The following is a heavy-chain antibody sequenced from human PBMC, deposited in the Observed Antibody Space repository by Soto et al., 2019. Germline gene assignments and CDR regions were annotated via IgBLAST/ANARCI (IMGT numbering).Heavy chain of an antibody. CDR1: GFTFSSYA. Sequence: GGSLRLSCAASGFTFSSYAMSWVRQAPGKGLEWVAAISGSGGSTYYVDSVKGRFTISRDNSKNTLYLQMNSLRAEDTAVYYCANPRGMATSIDYWGQGTLVTVSS. D-gene: IGHD5-12*01. CDR2: ISGSGGST. J-gene: IGHJ4*02. V-gene: IGHV3-23*01. CDR3: ANPRGMATSIDY.